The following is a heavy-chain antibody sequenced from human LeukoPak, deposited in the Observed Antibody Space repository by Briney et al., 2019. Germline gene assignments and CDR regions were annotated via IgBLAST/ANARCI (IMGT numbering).Heavy chain of an antibody. CDR1: GYTFTGYY. J-gene: IGHJ4*02. CDR3: ARALGEGIPMIVVVEGTFDY. CDR2: INPNSGGT. Sequence: GASVKVSCKASGYTFTGYYMHWVRQAPGQGREWMGRINPNSGGTNYAQKFQGRVTMTRDTSISTAYMELSRLRSDDTAVYYCARALGEGIPMIVVVEGTFDYWGQGTLVTVSS. D-gene: IGHD3-22*01. V-gene: IGHV1-2*06.